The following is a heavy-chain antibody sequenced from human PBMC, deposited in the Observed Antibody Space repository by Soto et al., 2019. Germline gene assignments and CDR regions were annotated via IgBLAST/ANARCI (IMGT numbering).Heavy chain of an antibody. D-gene: IGHD2-2*01. Sequence: QVQLVQSGAEVKKPGSSVKVSCKASGATFNTYAIIWVREAPGQGLEYVGRIIPMFGTVDYAQGFQGRVTVSADKSMTTGYMELSSLRSDDTAVYYCARQARQDFVAVPAVTSYYYAMDVWGQGTTVTVSS. V-gene: IGHV1-69*06. CDR1: GATFNTYA. CDR3: ARQARQDFVAVPAVTSYYYAMDV. J-gene: IGHJ6*02. CDR2: IIPMFGTV.